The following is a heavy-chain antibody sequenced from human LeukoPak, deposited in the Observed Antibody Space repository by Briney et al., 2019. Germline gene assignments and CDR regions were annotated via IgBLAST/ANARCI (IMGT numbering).Heavy chain of an antibody. CDR2: ISSSSNYI. D-gene: IGHD1-1*01. J-gene: IGHJ4*02. V-gene: IGHV3-21*01. Sequence: GGSLRLSCAASGFTFSSYNMNWVRQAPGKGLEWVSSISSSSNYIYYAGSVKGRFTISRDNAKNSLYLQMNNLRAEDTAVYYCARGTTGTEYYWGQGTLVTVSS. CDR3: ARGTTGTEYY. CDR1: GFTFSSYN.